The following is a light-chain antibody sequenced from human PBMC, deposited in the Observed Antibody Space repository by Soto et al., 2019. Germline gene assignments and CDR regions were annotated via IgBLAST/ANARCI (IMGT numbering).Light chain of an antibody. J-gene: IGLJ1*01. CDR3: NSYTSRNTRV. CDR1: SSDVGGYSR. Sequence: QSVLTQPASVSGSPGQSITISCTGTSSDVGGYSRVSWYQHHPGKAPKLIIYEVSDRPSGVSNRFSGSKSDNKASLTISGLQAEDEADYYCNSYTSRNTRVLGTGKKVPVL. CDR2: EVS. V-gene: IGLV2-14*01.